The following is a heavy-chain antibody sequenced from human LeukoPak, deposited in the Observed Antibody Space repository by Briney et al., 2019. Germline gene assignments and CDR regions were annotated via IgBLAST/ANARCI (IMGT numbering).Heavy chain of an antibody. CDR3: ARDPFSPPRAFDI. Sequence: SETLSLTCTVSGVSISSDDYYWNWIRQPPGKGLEWIGYIFYSGTANYNPSLKSRVSMSVDTSKNQFSLKLSSVTAADTAVYYCARDPFSPPRAFDIWGQGTTVTVSS. CDR1: GVSISSDDYY. J-gene: IGHJ3*02. D-gene: IGHD3-16*01. CDR2: IFYSGTA. V-gene: IGHV4-30-4*01.